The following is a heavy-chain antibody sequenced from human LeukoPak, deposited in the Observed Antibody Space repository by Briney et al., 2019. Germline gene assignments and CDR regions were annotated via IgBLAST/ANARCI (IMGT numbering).Heavy chain of an antibody. CDR2: IYYSGST. V-gene: IGHV4-38-2*02. CDR3: ARTRAIVVVPAAIQDYYMDV. CDR1: NYSISSGYY. Sequence: KTSETLSLTCTVSNYSISSGYYWGWIRQPPGKGLEWIGSIYYSGSTYYNPSLKSRVTISVDTSKNQFSLKLSSVTAADTAVYYCARTRAIVVVPAAIQDYYMDVWGKGTTVTISS. D-gene: IGHD2-2*01. J-gene: IGHJ6*03.